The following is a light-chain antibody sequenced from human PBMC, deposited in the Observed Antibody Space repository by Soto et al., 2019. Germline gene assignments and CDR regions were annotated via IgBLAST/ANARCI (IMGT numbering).Light chain of an antibody. CDR1: QTISTY. V-gene: IGKV1-39*01. CDR3: QHTYSPPRT. J-gene: IGKJ1*01. Sequence: IQMPQSHSSLSASVGDRVSITCRAGQTISTYLNWYQQKPGKAPKLLIYAASSLQSGVPSSFSGSGSGTDFTLTISSLQPEDFATYYCQHTYSPPRTFGQGTKVDIK. CDR2: AAS.